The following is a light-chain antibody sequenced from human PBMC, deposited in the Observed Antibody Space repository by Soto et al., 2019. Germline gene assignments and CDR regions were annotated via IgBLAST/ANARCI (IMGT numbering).Light chain of an antibody. CDR1: TGAVTSDHF. Sequence: QAVVTQEPSLTVSPGGTVTLTCGSSTGAVTSDHFPFWFQQKPDQAPRALIDDTNTKHSWTPARFSGSLLGGKAALTLSGAQPEDEADYYCLLAYTGARVFGGGTKLTVL. V-gene: IGLV7-46*01. CDR3: LLAYTGARV. CDR2: DTN. J-gene: IGLJ2*01.